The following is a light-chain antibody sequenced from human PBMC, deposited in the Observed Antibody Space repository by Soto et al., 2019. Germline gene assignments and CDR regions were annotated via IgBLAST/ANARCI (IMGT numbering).Light chain of an antibody. V-gene: IGKV1-8*01. J-gene: IGKJ1*01. CDR1: QGISSF. Sequence: IRMTQSPSSFSASTGDRVTITCRASQGISSFLAWYQQKSGKAPKLLMYAASTLQSGVPSRFSGSGSGTDFTLTISSLQPEDFATYYCQQSYSTPWTFGQGTKVDIK. CDR3: QQSYSTPWT. CDR2: AAS.